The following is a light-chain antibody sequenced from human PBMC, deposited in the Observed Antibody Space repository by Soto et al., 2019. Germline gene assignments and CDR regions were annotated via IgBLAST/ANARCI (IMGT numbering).Light chain of an antibody. Sequence: DIHMTQSPASLSASVGDRVTITCRASQSISIYLNWYQQKPGKAPKLLIYAASSLQSGVPSRFSGSGSGTDFTLTISSLQPEDFATYYCQQSYSIPRTFGPGTKVDIK. CDR2: AAS. CDR3: QQSYSIPRT. CDR1: QSISIY. J-gene: IGKJ3*01. V-gene: IGKV1-39*01.